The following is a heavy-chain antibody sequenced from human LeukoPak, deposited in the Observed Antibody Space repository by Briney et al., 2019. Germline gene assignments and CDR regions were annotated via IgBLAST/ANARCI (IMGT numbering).Heavy chain of an antibody. D-gene: IGHD3-10*01. V-gene: IGHV3-30-3*01. CDR2: ISYDGSNK. J-gene: IGHJ4*02. Sequence: GGSLRPPCAASGFTFSSYATHWVRQAPGKGLEWVAVISYDGSNKYYADSVKGRFTISRDNSKNTLYLQMNGLRAEDTAVYYCARDWLRRITRAAVGRGKWGRGNQVTVSS. CDR1: GFTFSSYA. CDR3: ARDWLRRITRAAVGRGK.